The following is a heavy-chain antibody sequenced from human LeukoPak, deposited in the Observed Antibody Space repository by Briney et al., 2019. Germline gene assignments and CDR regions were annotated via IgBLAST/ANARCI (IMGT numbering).Heavy chain of an antibody. D-gene: IGHD2-2*01. CDR2: IYTSGST. V-gene: IGHV4-61*02. CDR1: GGSISSGSYY. Sequence: SETLSLTCTVSGGSISSGSYYWSWIRQPAGKGLECIGRIYTSGSTNYNPSLKSRVTISVDTSKNQFSLKLSSVTAADTAVYYCARDGRVGSTSSWYYYYGMDVWGQGTTVTVSS. J-gene: IGHJ6*02. CDR3: ARDGRVGSTSSWYYYYGMDV.